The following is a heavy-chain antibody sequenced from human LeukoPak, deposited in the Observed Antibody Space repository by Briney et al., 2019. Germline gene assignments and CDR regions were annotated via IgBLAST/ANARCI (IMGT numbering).Heavy chain of an antibody. D-gene: IGHD5-18*01. V-gene: IGHV4-59*01. J-gene: IGHJ4*02. CDR2: IYYSGST. CDR3: ARGRTATDY. CDR1: GGSISSYY. Sequence: SEALSLTCTVSGGSISSYYWSWIRQPPGKGLEWIGYIYYSGSTNYNPSLKSRVTISVDTSKNQFSLKLSSVTAADTAVYYCARGRTATDYWGQGTLVTVSS.